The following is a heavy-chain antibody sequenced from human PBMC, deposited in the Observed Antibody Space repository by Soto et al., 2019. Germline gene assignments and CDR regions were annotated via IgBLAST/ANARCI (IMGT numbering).Heavy chain of an antibody. J-gene: IGHJ4*02. Sequence: QVQLVESGGGVVQPGRSLRLSCAASGFTFSNYGMHWVRQAPGRGLEWVAVIWYDGSNRYYADSVKGRFTISRDSSKNTLYLQMNSLGAEDTAVYYCARGLGMESGYFDYRGQGTLITVSS. CDR3: ARGLGMESGYFDY. D-gene: IGHD1-1*01. CDR1: GFTFSNYG. CDR2: IWYDGSNR. V-gene: IGHV3-33*01.